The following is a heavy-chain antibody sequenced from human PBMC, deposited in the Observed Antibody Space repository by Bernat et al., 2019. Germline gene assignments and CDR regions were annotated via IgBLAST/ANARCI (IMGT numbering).Heavy chain of an antibody. CDR1: GFTFSSYG. V-gene: IGHV3-30*18. CDR2: ISYDGSNK. J-gene: IGHJ4*03. CDR3: AKDCSGGSCYSGY. Sequence: QVQLVESGGGVVQPGRSLRLSCAASGFTFSSYGMHWVRLAPGKGLEWVAVISYDGSNKYYADSVKGRFTISRDNSKNTLYLQMNSLRAEDTAVYYCAKDCSGGSCYSGYWGQGTLVTVSS. D-gene: IGHD2-15*01.